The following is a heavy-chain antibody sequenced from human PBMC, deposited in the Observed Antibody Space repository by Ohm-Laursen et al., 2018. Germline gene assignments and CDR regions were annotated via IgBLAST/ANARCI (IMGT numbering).Heavy chain of an antibody. V-gene: IGHV4-39*07. CDR3: ARGHIVATVD. Sequence: SETLSLTCIVSGGSISSSSYYWGWIRQPPGKGLEWIGEINHSGSTNYNPSLKSRVTISVDTSKNQFSLKLSSVTAADTAVYYCARGHIVATVDWGQGTLVTVSS. D-gene: IGHD5-12*01. CDR1: GGSISSSSYY. J-gene: IGHJ4*02. CDR2: INHSGST.